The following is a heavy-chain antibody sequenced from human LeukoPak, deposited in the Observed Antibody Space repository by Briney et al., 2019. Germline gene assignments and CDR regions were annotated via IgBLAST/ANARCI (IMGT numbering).Heavy chain of an antibody. Sequence: GESLRLSCAASGFTFSSYSMNWVRQAPGKGLEWVSTISGGGGSTYYADSVKGRFTISRDNSKNTLYLQVNSLRAEDTAVYYCAKGGKWDVTPFDYWGQGTLVAVSS. CDR1: GFTFSSYS. CDR3: AKGGKWDVTPFDY. D-gene: IGHD1-26*01. V-gene: IGHV3-23*01. CDR2: ISGGGGST. J-gene: IGHJ4*02.